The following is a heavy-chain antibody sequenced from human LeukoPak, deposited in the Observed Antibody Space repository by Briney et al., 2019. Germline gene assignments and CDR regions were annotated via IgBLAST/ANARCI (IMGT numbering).Heavy chain of an antibody. Sequence: GSVKVSCMASGYTFTGYYMHWVRQAPGQGLEWMGWINPNSGGTNYAQKFQGWVTMTRDTSISTAYMELSRLRSDDTAVYYCARGYDYYGSGSYSNYGMDVWGKGTTVTVSS. J-gene: IGHJ6*04. CDR2: INPNSGGT. CDR3: ARGYDYYGSGSYSNYGMDV. CDR1: GYTFTGYY. D-gene: IGHD3-10*01. V-gene: IGHV1-2*04.